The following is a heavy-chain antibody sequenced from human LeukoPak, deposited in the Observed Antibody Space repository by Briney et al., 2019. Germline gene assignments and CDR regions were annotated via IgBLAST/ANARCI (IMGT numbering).Heavy chain of an antibody. CDR1: GGSISSSNW. CDR3: ARGLHDFPHNWFDP. CDR2: IYHSGST. Sequence: SETLSLTCAVSGGSISSSNWWSWVRQPPGKGLEWIGEIYHSGSTNYNPSLKSRVTISVDKSKNQFSLKLSSVTAADTAVYYCARGLHDFPHNWFDPWGQGTLVTVSS. V-gene: IGHV4-4*02. J-gene: IGHJ5*02. D-gene: IGHD3-3*01.